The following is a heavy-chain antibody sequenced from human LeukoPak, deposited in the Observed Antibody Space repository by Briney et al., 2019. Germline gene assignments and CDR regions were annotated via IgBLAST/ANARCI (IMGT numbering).Heavy chain of an antibody. Sequence: ASVKASCKASGGTFSSYAISWVRQAPGQGLEWMGGIIPIFGTANYAQKFQGRVTITTDESTSTAYMELSSLRFEDTAVYYCARGEKYYYYYYMDVWGKGTTVTVSS. CDR3: ARGEKYYYYYYMDV. CDR2: IIPIFGTA. CDR1: GGTFSSYA. J-gene: IGHJ6*03. V-gene: IGHV1-69*05.